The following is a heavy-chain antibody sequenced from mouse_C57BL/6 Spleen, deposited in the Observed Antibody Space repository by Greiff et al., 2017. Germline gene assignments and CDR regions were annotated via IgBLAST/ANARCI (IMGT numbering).Heavy chain of an antibody. Sequence: QVQLQQSGPELVKPGASVKISCKASGYAFSSSWMNWVKQRPGKGLEWIGRIYPGDGDTNYNGKFKGKATLTADKSSSTAYMQLSSLTSEDSAVYFCARSGGMDYDYDYWYFDVWGTGTTVTVSS. J-gene: IGHJ1*03. V-gene: IGHV1-82*01. CDR3: ARSGGMDYDYDYWYFDV. CDR1: GYAFSSSW. D-gene: IGHD2-4*01. CDR2: IYPGDGDT.